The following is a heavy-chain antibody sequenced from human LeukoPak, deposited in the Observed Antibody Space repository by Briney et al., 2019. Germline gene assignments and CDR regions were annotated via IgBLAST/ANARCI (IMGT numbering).Heavy chain of an antibody. CDR1: GGSFSGYY. CDR2: INHSGST. J-gene: IGHJ4*02. CDR3: ARRPVVVVAATPDYYFDY. D-gene: IGHD2-15*01. V-gene: IGHV4-34*01. Sequence: SETLSLTCAVYGGSFSGYYWSWIRQPPGKGLEWIGEINHSGSTNYNPSLKSRVTISVDTSKNQFSLKLSSVTAADTAVYYCARRPVVVVAATPDYYFDYWGQGTLVTVSS.